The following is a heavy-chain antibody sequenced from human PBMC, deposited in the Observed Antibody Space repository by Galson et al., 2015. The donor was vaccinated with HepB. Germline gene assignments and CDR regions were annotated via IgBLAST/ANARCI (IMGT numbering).Heavy chain of an antibody. J-gene: IGHJ4*02. D-gene: IGHD3-9*01. CDR3: TAERHRTPFLRYSDY. CDR1: GFTFSGSA. V-gene: IGHV3-73*01. Sequence: SLRLSCAASGFTFSGSAMHWVRQASGKGLEWVGRIRSKANSYATAYAASVKGRFTISRDDSKNTAYLQMNSLKTEDTAVYYCTAERHRTPFLRYSDYWGQGTLVTVSS. CDR2: IRSKANSYAT.